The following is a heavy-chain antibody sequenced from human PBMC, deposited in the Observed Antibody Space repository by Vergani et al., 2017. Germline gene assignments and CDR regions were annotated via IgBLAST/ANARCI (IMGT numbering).Heavy chain of an antibody. CDR3: LYRKTGCGTTGCFYPFYYYYYMDV. D-gene: IGHD1-7*01. Sequence: QITLKESGPTLVKPTQTLTLTCTFSGFSLNTRGVSVAWIRQPPGKALDWLALIYWNDDQHYSPSLNNRVTITKDTSKNQVVLTMTNMDYVDTGTYYCLYRKTGCGTTGCFYPFYYYYYMDVWGKGTKVTVSS. CDR1: GFSLNTRGVS. CDR2: IYWNDDQ. V-gene: IGHV2-5*04. J-gene: IGHJ6*03.